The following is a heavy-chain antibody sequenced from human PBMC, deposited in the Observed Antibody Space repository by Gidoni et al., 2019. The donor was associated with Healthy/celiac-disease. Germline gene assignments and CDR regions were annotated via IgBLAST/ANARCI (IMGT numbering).Heavy chain of an antibody. CDR2: FDPEDGET. CDR1: GYTLTDLS. CDR3: ATRGFYDFWSGYPYYYGMDV. D-gene: IGHD3-3*01. V-gene: IGHV1-24*01. Sequence: QVQLVQSGAEVKKPGASVKVSCQVSGYTLTDLSMHWVRQAPGKGLEGMGGFDPEDGETIYAQKFQGRVTMTEDTSTDTAYMELSSLRSEDTAVYYCATRGFYDFWSGYPYYYGMDVWGQGTTVTVSS. J-gene: IGHJ6*02.